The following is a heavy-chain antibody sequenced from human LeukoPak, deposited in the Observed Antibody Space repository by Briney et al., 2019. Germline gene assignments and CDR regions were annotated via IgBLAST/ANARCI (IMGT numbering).Heavy chain of an antibody. J-gene: IGHJ4*02. CDR3: ARAIGSSSAPFDY. V-gene: IGHV4-30-4*08. CDR2: IYYSGGT. D-gene: IGHD6-6*01. CDR1: GGSISSGDYY. Sequence: PSETLSLTCTVSGGSISSGDYYWSWIRQPPGKGLEWIGYIYYSGGTYYNPSLKSRVTISVDTSKNQFSLKLSSVTAADTAVYYCARAIGSSSAPFDYWGQGTLVTVSS.